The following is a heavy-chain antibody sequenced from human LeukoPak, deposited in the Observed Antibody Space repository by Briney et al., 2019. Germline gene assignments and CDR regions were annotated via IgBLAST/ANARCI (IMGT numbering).Heavy chain of an antibody. D-gene: IGHD3-22*01. CDR3: AIDSSGYYYQSAFDI. Sequence: ASVKVSCKASGYTFTSYDINWVRQATGQGREWMGWISAYKGNTNYAQKLQGRVTMTTDTSTSTAYMELTSLRSDDTAVYYCAIDSSGYYYQSAFDIWGQGTMVTVSS. J-gene: IGHJ3*02. CDR1: GYTFTSYD. V-gene: IGHV1-18*01. CDR2: ISAYKGNT.